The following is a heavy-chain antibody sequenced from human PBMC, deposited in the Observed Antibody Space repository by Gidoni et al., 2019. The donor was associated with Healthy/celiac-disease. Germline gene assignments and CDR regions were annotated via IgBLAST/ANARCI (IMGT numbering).Heavy chain of an antibody. CDR2: ISYDGSNK. V-gene: IGHV3-30-3*01. Sequence: QVQLVAPGGGVVQPGRSLRLSCEASGFTFSSYAVDWVRQAPGKGLEWVAVISYDGSNKYYADSVKGRFTISRDNSKNTLYLQMNSLRAEDTAVYYCAREHPPLGSSYGMDVWGQGTTVTVSS. J-gene: IGHJ6*02. CDR1: GFTFSSYA. D-gene: IGHD6-6*01. CDR3: AREHPPLGSSYGMDV.